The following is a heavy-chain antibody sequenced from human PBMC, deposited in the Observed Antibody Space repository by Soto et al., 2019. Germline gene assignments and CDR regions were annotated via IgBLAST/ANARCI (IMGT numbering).Heavy chain of an antibody. V-gene: IGHV1-18*01. CDR3: ARSSRMVRENLFDP. Sequence: GASVKVSCKASGYTFTSYGISWVRQAPGQGLEWMGWISAYNGNTNYAQKLQGRVTMTTDTSTSTAYVELRSLRSDDTAVYYCARSSRMVRENLFDPWGQGTLVTVSS. D-gene: IGHD3-10*01. J-gene: IGHJ5*02. CDR1: GYTFTSYG. CDR2: ISAYNGNT.